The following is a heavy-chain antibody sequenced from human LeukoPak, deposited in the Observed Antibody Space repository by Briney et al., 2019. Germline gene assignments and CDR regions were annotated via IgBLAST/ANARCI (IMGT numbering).Heavy chain of an antibody. D-gene: IGHD3-22*01. CDR1: GFTFSSYA. Sequence: GGSLRLSSAASGFTFSSYAMSWVRQAPGKGLEWVSAISGSGGSTYYADSVKGRFTISRDNSKNTLYLQMNSLRAEDTAVYYCAKDLAYYDSSGYYLEWGQGTLVTVSS. CDR3: AKDLAYYDSSGYYLE. CDR2: ISGSGGST. J-gene: IGHJ4*02. V-gene: IGHV3-23*01.